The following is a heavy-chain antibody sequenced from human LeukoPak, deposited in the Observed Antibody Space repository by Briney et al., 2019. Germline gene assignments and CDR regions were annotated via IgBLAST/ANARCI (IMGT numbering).Heavy chain of an antibody. V-gene: IGHV1-46*03. Sequence: ASVKVSCKASGYIFTSYYKHWVRQAPAPGLEWLGVAYLSAGTSDRAQRFRAGITLSDDTSTSTAYMELRSLKSEDTAIYFCVREYHGGYFDFWGQGTLVTVSS. CDR1: GYIFTSYY. D-gene: IGHD3-16*01. CDR2: AYLSAGTS. J-gene: IGHJ4*02. CDR3: VREYHGGYFDF.